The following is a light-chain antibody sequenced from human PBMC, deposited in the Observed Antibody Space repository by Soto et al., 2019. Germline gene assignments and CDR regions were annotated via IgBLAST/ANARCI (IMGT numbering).Light chain of an antibody. J-gene: IGLJ1*01. Sequence: QSVLTQPPSASGSPGQSVTISCTGTSSDVGGYNYVSWYQQHPGKAPKLMIYEVSKRPSGVPYRFSGSKSGNTASLTVSGLQAEDEADYYCSSYAVNKEYVFGTGTKLTVL. CDR1: SSDVGGYNY. CDR3: SSYAVNKEYV. V-gene: IGLV2-8*01. CDR2: EVS.